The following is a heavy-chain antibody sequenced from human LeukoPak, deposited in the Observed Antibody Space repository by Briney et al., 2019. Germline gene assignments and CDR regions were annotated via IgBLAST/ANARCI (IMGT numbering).Heavy chain of an antibody. V-gene: IGHV3-23*01. Sequence: GGSLRLSCAASGFTFSSYAMSWVRQAPGKGLEWVSAISGSGGSTYYADSVKGRFTISRDNSKNTLYLQMNSLRAEDTAVYYCAKLEDYSEDNVLIVYDRGYFDYWGQGTLVTVSS. CDR2: ISGSGGST. CDR3: AKLEDYSEDNVLIVYDRGYFDY. CDR1: GFTFSSYA. D-gene: IGHD2-8*01. J-gene: IGHJ4*02.